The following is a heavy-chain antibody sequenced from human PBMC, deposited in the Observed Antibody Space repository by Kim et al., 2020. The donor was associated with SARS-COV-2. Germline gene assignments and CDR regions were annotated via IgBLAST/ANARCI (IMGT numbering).Heavy chain of an antibody. D-gene: IGHD3-22*01. CDR3: ARTTYYYDSSGYYYWAFDY. J-gene: IGHJ4*02. V-gene: IGHV4-59*01. Sequence: SRVTISVDTSKNRFSLKLSSVTAADTAVYYCARTTYYYDSSGYYYWAFDYWGQGTLVTVSS.